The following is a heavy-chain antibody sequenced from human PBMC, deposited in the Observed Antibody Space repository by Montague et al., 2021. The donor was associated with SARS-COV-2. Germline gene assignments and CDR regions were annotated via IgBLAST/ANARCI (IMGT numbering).Heavy chain of an antibody. D-gene: IGHD6-19*01. J-gene: IGHJ4*02. CDR3: VRDVGTGWGTFDS. CDR2: FYYTGST. V-gene: IGHV4-61*01. CDR1: GVSVTNGNYY. Sequence: SETLSLTCIVSGVSVTNGNYYWSWIRQTPGKGLEWIGYFYYTGSTESXPSLKSRVTVSGDTSKNQVSLKLTSVTAADTAVYFCVRDVGTGWGTFDSWGQGILVTVSS.